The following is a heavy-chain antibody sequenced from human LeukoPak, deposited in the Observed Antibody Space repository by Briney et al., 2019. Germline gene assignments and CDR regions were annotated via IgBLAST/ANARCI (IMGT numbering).Heavy chain of an antibody. V-gene: IGHV3-48*01. CDR1: GFTFSSYS. D-gene: IGHD3-16*01. Sequence: GGSLRLSCAASGFTFSSYSMNWVRQAPGKGLEWVSYISSSSTIYYADSVKGRFTISRDNAKNSLYLQMNSLRAEDTAVYYCASDWGVRYYYYMDVWGKGTTVTVSS. J-gene: IGHJ6*03. CDR3: ASDWGVRYYYYMDV. CDR2: ISSSSTI.